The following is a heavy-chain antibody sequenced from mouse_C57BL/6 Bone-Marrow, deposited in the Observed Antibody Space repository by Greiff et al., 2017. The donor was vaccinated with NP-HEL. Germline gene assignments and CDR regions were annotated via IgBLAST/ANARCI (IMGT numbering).Heavy chain of an antibody. Sequence: QVQLQQSGAELVKPGASVKMSCKASGYTFTSYWITWVKQRPGQGLEWIGDIYPGSGSTNYNEKFKSKATLTVDTSSSTAYMQLSSLTSEDSAVYYCARRGPYYGSSYPCAYRGQGSLVTVSA. J-gene: IGHJ3*01. CDR1: GYTFTSYW. D-gene: IGHD1-1*01. V-gene: IGHV1-55*01. CDR3: ARRGPYYGSSYPCAY. CDR2: IYPGSGST.